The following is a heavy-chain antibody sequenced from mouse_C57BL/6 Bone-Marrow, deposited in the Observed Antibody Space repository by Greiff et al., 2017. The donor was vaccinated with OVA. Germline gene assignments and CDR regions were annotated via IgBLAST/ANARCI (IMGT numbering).Heavy chain of an antibody. CDR1: GYTFTDYY. V-gene: IGHV1-26*01. CDR2: INPNNGGT. J-gene: IGHJ3*01. CDR3: ASLGYYEYDGGFAY. D-gene: IGHD2-4*01. Sequence: EVKLQQSGPELVKPGASVKISCKASGYTFTDYYMNWVKQSHGKSLEWIGDINPNNGGTSYNQKFKGKATLTVDKSSSTAYMELRSLTSEDSAVYYCASLGYYEYDGGFAYWGQGTLVTVSA.